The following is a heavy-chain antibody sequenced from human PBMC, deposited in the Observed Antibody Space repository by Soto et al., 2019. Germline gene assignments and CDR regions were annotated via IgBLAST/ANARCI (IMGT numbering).Heavy chain of an antibody. CDR1: GYTFTSYY. V-gene: IGHV1-46*01. Sequence: GASVKVSCKASGYTFTSYYMHWVRQAPGQGLEWMGIINPSGGSTSYAQKFQGRVTMTTDTSTSTAYMELRSLRSDDTAVYYCARAFDIVLVPAAMLDGGLPDYWGQGTLVTVSS. CDR2: INPSGGST. D-gene: IGHD2-2*01. J-gene: IGHJ4*02. CDR3: ARAFDIVLVPAAMLDGGLPDY.